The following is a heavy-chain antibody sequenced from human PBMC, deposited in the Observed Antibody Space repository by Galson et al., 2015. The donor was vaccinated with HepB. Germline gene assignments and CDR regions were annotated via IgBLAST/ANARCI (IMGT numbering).Heavy chain of an antibody. Sequence: SLRLSCAAPGFNFSGSAIHWVRQASGKGPEWIGRIRSKTSNYAALYVQSLKGRFTISRDDSKNMAYLHMRSLKTDDTAVYYCVRMGDLSGYSSRWGQGTLVTVSS. CDR2: IRSKTSNYAA. CDR3: VRMGDLSGYSSR. V-gene: IGHV3-73*01. CDR1: GFNFSGSA. D-gene: IGHD6-13*01. J-gene: IGHJ4*02.